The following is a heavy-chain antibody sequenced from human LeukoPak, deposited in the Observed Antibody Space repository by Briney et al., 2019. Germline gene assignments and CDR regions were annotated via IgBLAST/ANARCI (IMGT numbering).Heavy chain of an antibody. CDR3: ARESETSGWYDY. CDR1: GLIFDYYA. V-gene: IGHV3-43*02. D-gene: IGHD6-19*01. Sequence: PGWSLSLSCVAPGLIFDYYAIHGVGQAPARGLEGVSLISGDGSSTFYADSVRGRFTISRDNTRKSLSLQRSSLRSEDTALYYCARESETSGWYDYWGQGTLVTVSS. CDR2: ISGDGSST. J-gene: IGHJ4*02.